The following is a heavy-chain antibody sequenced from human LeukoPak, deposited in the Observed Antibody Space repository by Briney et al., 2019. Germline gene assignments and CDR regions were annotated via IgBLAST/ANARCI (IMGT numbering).Heavy chain of an antibody. D-gene: IGHD5-12*01. CDR2: IYHSGST. CDR3: ASSWISNRPFDY. CDR1: GGSISSSNW. J-gene: IGHJ4*02. V-gene: IGHV4-4*02. Sequence: SGTLSLTCAVSGGSISSSNWWSWVRQPPGKGLEWMGEIYHSGSTNYNPSLKSRVTISVDKSKNQFSLKLSSVTAADTAVYYCASSWISNRPFDYWGQGTLVTVSS.